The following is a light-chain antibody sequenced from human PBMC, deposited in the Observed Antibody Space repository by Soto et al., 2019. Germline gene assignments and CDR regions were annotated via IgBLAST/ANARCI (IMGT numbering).Light chain of an antibody. CDR3: QQYGRSSWT. CDR2: GAS. Sequence: EVVLTQSPGTLSLSPGERATLSCRASQSVSSSYLAWYQQKPGRAPRLLIYGASSRATGIPDRFSGSGSGTDFTLTINRLEPEDFAVYYCQQYGRSSWTFGQGTKVEIK. V-gene: IGKV3-20*01. CDR1: QSVSSSY. J-gene: IGKJ1*01.